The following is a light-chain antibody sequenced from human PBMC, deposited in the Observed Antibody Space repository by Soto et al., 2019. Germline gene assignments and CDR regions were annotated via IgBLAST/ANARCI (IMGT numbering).Light chain of an antibody. CDR3: QQSYSAPQT. V-gene: IGKV1-39*01. CDR2: AAS. J-gene: IGKJ1*01. Sequence: DIQMTQSPSSLSASVGDRLTITCRASQSIRTYLNWYQQKPGRAPTLLIYAASILQSGVPSRFSGSGSGTDFTLTISSLQPEGFATYHCQQSYSAPQTFGQGTKVEIK. CDR1: QSIRTY.